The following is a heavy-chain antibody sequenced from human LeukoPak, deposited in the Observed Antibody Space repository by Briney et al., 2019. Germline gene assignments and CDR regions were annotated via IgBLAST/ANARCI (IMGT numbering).Heavy chain of an antibody. CDR2: ITGSGGST. CDR3: AKGGGGDY. V-gene: IGHV3-23*01. CDR1: GFTFSSYA. Sequence: PGGSLRLSCAASGFTFSSYAMSWVRQAPGKGLEWVSGITGSGGSTYYADSVKGRFTISRENSKNTLSLQMNSPRAEDTAVYYCAKGGGGDYWGQGTLVTVSS. D-gene: IGHD3-10*01. J-gene: IGHJ4*02.